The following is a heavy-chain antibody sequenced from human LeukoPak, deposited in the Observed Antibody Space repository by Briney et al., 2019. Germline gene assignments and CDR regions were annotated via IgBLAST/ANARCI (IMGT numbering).Heavy chain of an antibody. CDR3: ARGRAAAGTFYYYYMDV. V-gene: IGHV1-8*03. Sequence: ASVKVSCKASGYTFTSYDINWVRQATGQGLEWMGWMNPNSGNTGYAQKFQGRVTITRNTSIGTAYMELSSLRSEDTAVYYCARGRAAAGTFYYYYMDVWGKGTTVTVSS. D-gene: IGHD6-13*01. J-gene: IGHJ6*03. CDR2: MNPNSGNT. CDR1: GYTFTSYD.